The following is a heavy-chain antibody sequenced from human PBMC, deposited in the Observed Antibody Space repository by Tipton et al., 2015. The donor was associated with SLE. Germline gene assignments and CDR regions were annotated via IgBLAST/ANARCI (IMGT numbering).Heavy chain of an antibody. J-gene: IGHJ4*02. D-gene: IGHD1-26*01. CDR1: GYTFTDHY. CDR3: ARVTGVGPFAHADD. V-gene: IGHV1-69-2*01. CDR2: VDPKDGEA. Sequence: QSGAEVKKPGATVKISCKASGYTFTDHYIHWVQQAPGKGLEWMGRVDPKDGEAIYPEKFQDRVTISADTSTGTAYMELNSLRSEGTAVYYCARVTGVGPFAHADDWGQGALVIVSS.